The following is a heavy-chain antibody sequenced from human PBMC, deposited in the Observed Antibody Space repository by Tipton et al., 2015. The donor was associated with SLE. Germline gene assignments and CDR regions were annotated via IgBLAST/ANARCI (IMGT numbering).Heavy chain of an antibody. CDR1: GGSIISGDSITSYY. CDR2: INYSGNT. D-gene: IGHD1-14*01. V-gene: IGHV4-61*01. Sequence: TLSLTCTVSGGSIISGDSITSYYWSWVRQPPGKGLEWIGYINYSGNTNYNPSLKSRVTISVDTSKNQLSLKLHYVTATDTAVYYCARGRDGMDVFVMDVWGPGTTVTVSS. CDR3: ARGRDGMDVFVMDV. J-gene: IGHJ6*02.